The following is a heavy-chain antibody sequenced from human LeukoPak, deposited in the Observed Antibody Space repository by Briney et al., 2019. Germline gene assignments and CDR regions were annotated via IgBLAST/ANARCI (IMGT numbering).Heavy chain of an antibody. V-gene: IGHV3-30*02. Sequence: AGGSLRLSCAPSGFTFSSYGMHWVRQAPGKGLEWVAFIRYDGSNKYYADSVKGRFTISRDNSKNTLYLQMNSLRAEDTAVYYCAKEDIVVVPAAMNFDYWGQGTLVTVSS. J-gene: IGHJ4*02. CDR2: IRYDGSNK. CDR1: GFTFSSYG. D-gene: IGHD2-2*01. CDR3: AKEDIVVVPAAMNFDY.